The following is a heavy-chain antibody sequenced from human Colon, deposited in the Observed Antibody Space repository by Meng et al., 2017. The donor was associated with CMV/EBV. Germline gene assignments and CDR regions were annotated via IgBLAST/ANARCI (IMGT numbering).Heavy chain of an antibody. CDR2: ISGDGGLI. J-gene: IGHJ6*02. D-gene: IGHD1-14*01. Sequence: GESLKISCVASGFAFNIFEMNWVRQAPGKGLEWLSYISGDGGLIYYADSVKGRFTISRDNAKNTLFLQMDSLRTEDTAVYFCARVGSGNQYVPYYYYAMDVWGQGITVTVSS. CDR3: ARVGSGNQYVPYYYYAMDV. CDR1: GFAFNIFE. V-gene: IGHV3-48*03.